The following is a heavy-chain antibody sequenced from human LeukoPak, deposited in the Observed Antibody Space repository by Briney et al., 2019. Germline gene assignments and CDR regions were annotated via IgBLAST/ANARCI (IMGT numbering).Heavy chain of an antibody. Sequence: SETLSLTCAVYGGSFSGYYWSWIRQPPGKGLEWIGEINHSGSTNYNPSLKSRVTIPVDTSKNQFSLKLTSVTAADTAVYYCARLVGSSWYREVLRGRDYWGQGTLVTVSS. CDR3: ARLVGSSWYREVLRGRDY. J-gene: IGHJ4*02. CDR1: GGSFSGYY. V-gene: IGHV4-34*01. CDR2: INHSGST. D-gene: IGHD6-13*01.